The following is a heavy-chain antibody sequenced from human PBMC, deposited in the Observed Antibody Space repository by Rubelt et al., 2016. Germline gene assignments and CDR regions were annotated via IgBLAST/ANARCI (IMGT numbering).Heavy chain of an antibody. CDR2: VYYSGST. Sequence: QVQLQESGPGLVKPSETLSLTCTVSGGSISSDYWSWIRQPPGKGLEWIGDVYYSGSTNYNPSLKSRVTISGDTSTNQFPRKLSAGTAAETAVYYCARGGDDFWGDSTDAFDIWGQGTMVTVSS. D-gene: IGHD3-3*01. CDR3: ARGGDDFWGDSTDAFDI. CDR1: GGSISSDY. J-gene: IGHJ3*02. V-gene: IGHV4-59*01.